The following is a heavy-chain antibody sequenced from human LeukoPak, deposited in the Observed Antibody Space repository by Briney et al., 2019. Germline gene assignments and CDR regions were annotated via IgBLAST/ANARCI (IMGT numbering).Heavy chain of an antibody. Sequence: GGSLRLSCAASGFTFSSYAMHWVRQAPGKGLEYVSAISSNGGSTYYANSVKGRFTISRDNSKNTLYLQMGSLRAEDMAVYYCAKDYSSSWESFDYWGQGTLVTVSS. J-gene: IGHJ4*02. CDR3: AKDYSSSWESFDY. D-gene: IGHD6-13*01. CDR1: GFTFSSYA. V-gene: IGHV3-64*01. CDR2: ISSNGGST.